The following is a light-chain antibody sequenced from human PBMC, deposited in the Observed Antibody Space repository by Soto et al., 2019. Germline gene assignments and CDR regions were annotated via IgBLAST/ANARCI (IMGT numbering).Light chain of an antibody. V-gene: IGKV3D-20*02. J-gene: IGKJ1*01. CDR3: QQRNSWPRT. Sequence: EIVLTQSPGTLSLSPGERATLSCRASQTVTSTFLAWYQQKPGQAPRLLIYGASRRATGIPDRFSGSGSGTDFTLTITRLEPEDFAVYYCQQRNSWPRTFGQGTKVEVK. CDR1: QTVTSTF. CDR2: GAS.